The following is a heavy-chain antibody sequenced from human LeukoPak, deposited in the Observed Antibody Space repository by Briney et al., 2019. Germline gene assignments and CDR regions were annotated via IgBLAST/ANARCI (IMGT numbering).Heavy chain of an antibody. V-gene: IGHV4-31*03. J-gene: IGHJ4*02. CDR3: ARTALSYGGNSFDY. CDR1: GGSISSGGYY. CDR2: IYYGGST. D-gene: IGHD4-23*01. Sequence: SQTLSLTCTVSGGSISSGGYYWSWIRQHPGKGLEWIGYIYYGGSTYYNPSLKSRVTISVDTSKNQFSLKLSSVTAADTAVYYCARTALSYGGNSFDYWGQGTLVTVSS.